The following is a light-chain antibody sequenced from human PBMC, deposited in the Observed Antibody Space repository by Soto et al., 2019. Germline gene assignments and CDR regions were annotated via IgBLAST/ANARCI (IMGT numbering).Light chain of an antibody. J-gene: IGKJ1*01. CDR3: QQYYSTPPT. V-gene: IGKV4-1*01. Sequence: IVLTQSPEYLAVSLGERATINFKSSQSVLYSSDNKNYLAWYQQKPGQPTKLLIYWASTRESGVPDRFSGSGSGTDFTLTISSLQAEDVAVYYCQQYYSTPPTFGQGTKVDI. CDR1: QSVLYSSDNKNY. CDR2: WAS.